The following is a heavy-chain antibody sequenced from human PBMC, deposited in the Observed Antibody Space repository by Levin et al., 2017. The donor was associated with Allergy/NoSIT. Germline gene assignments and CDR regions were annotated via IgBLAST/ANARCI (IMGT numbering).Heavy chain of an antibody. J-gene: IGHJ5*02. CDR2: IYYSGST. V-gene: IGHV4-31*03. CDR3: ARYSPVVPSSGPWFDP. D-gene: IGHD2-2*01. CDR1: GGSISSGGYY. Sequence: SETLSLTCTVSGGSISSGGYYWSWIRQHPGTGLEWIGYIYYSGSTYYNPSLKSRVTISVDTSKNQFSLKLSSVTAADTAVYYCARYSPVVPSSGPWFDPWGQGTLVTVSS.